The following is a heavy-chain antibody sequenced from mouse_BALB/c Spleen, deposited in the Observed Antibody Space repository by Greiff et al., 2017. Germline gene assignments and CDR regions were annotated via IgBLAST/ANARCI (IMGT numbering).Heavy chain of an antibody. Sequence: DVQLVESGGGLVKPGGSLKLSCAASGFTFSSYAMSWVRQTPEKRLEWVASISSGGSTYYPDSVKGRFTISRDNARNILYLQMSSLRSEDTAMYYCARWGPLRSIFDYWGQGTTLTVSS. D-gene: IGHD1-1*01. V-gene: IGHV5-6-5*01. CDR2: ISSGGST. J-gene: IGHJ2*01. CDR1: GFTFSSYA. CDR3: ARWGPLRSIFDY.